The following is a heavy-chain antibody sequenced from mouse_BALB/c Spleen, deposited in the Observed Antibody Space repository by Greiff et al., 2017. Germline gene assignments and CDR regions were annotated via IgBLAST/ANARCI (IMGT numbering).Heavy chain of an antibody. Sequence: EVQLQQSGAELVKPGASVKLSCTASGFNIKDTYMHWVKQRPEQGLEWIGRIDPANGNTKYDPKFQGKATITADTSSNTAYLQRSSLTSEDTAVYYCARRLRWAMDYWGQGTSVTVSS. CDR1: GFNIKDTY. J-gene: IGHJ4*01. CDR3: ARRLRWAMDY. CDR2: IDPANGNT. D-gene: IGHD3-2*02. V-gene: IGHV14-3*02.